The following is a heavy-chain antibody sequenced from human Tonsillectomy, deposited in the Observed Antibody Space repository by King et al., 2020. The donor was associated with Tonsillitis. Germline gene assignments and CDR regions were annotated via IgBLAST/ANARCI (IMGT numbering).Heavy chain of an antibody. CDR1: GFTFTDYT. J-gene: IGHJ4*02. V-gene: IGHV3-49*03. D-gene: IGHD2-15*01. Sequence: EQLVQSGGGLVQPGRSLRLSCTASGFTFTDYTMTWFRQAPGKGLEWVGLIRIKAYGGTAEFATSVKDRFTMSSDDSKTIAYLQMSSLKTADTAVYYCARDPAGWHSVWGQGTLVTVSS. CDR2: IRIKAYGGTA. CDR3: ARDPAGWHSV.